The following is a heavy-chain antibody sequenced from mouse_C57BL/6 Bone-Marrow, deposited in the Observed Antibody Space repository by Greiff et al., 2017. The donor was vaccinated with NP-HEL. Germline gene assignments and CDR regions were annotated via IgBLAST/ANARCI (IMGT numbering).Heavy chain of an antibody. CDR2: IWRGGST. CDR1: GFSLTSYG. V-gene: IGHV2-5*01. CDR3: AKKEEYDGHWYFDV. Sequence: QVQLQQSGPGLVQPSQSLSITCTVSGFSLTSYGVHWVRQSPGKGLEWLGVIWRGGSTDYNAAFMSRLSITKDNSKSQVFFKMNSLQADDTAIYYCAKKEEYDGHWYFDVWGTGTTVTVSS. D-gene: IGHD2-3*01. J-gene: IGHJ1*03.